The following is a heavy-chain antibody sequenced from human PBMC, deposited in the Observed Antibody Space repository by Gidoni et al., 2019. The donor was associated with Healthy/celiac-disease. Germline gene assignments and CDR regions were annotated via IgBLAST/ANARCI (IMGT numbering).Heavy chain of an antibody. D-gene: IGHD2-2*01. CDR2: IWYDGSNK. V-gene: IGHV3-33*01. J-gene: IGHJ6*02. CDR3: AREFIVVVPAASPDYYGMDV. CDR1: GFTFSSYG. Sequence: QVQLVASGGGVVQPGRSLSLSCAASGFTFSSYGLHWVRQAPGKGLEWVAVIWYDGSNKYYADSVKGRFTISRDNSKNTLYLQMNSLRAEDTAVYYCAREFIVVVPAASPDYYGMDVWGQGTTVTVSS.